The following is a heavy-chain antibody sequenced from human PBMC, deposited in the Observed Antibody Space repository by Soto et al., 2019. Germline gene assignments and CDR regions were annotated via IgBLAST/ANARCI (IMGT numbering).Heavy chain of an antibody. CDR2: IKQDGSEK. J-gene: IGHJ4*02. CDR3: ARDEVEAKMVYAIDY. D-gene: IGHD2-8*01. V-gene: IGHV3-7*01. Sequence: GGSLRLSCAASGFTFSRYWMSWVRQAPGKGLEWVANIKQDGSEKYYVDSVKGRFTISRDNATNSLYLQMNSLRAEDTAVYYCARDEVEAKMVYAIDYWGQGTLVTVSS. CDR1: GFTFSRYW.